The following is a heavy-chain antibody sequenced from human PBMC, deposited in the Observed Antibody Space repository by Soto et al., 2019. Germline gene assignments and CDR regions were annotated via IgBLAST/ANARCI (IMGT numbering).Heavy chain of an antibody. CDR3: AGSTTTNSRDY. V-gene: IGHV3-23*01. J-gene: IGHJ4*02. CDR2: ISVTGSGT. CDR1: GFTFSSYD. Sequence: EVQLLESGGGLVQPGGSLGLSCAASGFTFSSYDMSWVRQAPGKGLEYVSSISVTGSGTYYADSVKGRFTISRDNSKNALYLQMNSLRVEDTAVYSCAGSTTTNSRDYWGQGTLVTVSS. D-gene: IGHD4-17*01.